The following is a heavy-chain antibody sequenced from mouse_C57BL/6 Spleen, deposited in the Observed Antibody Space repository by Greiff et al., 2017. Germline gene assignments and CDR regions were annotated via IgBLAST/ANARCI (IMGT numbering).Heavy chain of an antibody. CDR3: ARSGYDYDEFAY. CDR1: GYTFTSHW. V-gene: IGHV1-52*01. CDR2: IDPSDSET. Sequence: QVQLQQPGAELVRPGSSVKLSCKASGYTFTSHWMHWVKQRPIQGLEWIGNIDPSDSETHYNQKFKDKATLTVDKSSSTAYMQLSSLTSEDSAVYYCARSGYDYDEFAYWGQGTLVTVSA. D-gene: IGHD2-4*01. J-gene: IGHJ3*01.